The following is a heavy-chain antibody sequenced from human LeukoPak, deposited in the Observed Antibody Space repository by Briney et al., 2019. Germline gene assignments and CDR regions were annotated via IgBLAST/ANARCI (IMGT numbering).Heavy chain of an antibody. CDR2: IYYSGST. Sequence: SETLSLTCTVSGGSISSYYWGWIRQPPGKGLEWIGSIYYSGSTYYNPSLKSRVTISVDTSKNQFSLKLSSVTAADTAVYYCARVVRSPYGSDAFDIWGQGTMVTVSS. J-gene: IGHJ3*02. CDR1: GGSISSYY. CDR3: ARVVRSPYGSDAFDI. D-gene: IGHD3-10*01. V-gene: IGHV4-39*07.